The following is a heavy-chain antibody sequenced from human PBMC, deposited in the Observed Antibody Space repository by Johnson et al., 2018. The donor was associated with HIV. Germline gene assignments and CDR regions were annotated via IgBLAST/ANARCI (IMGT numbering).Heavy chain of an antibody. J-gene: IGHJ3*02. CDR2: IKQDGSEK. D-gene: IGHD6-19*01. CDR3: ARAGEQWLAPLDAFDI. Sequence: VQLVESGGGLVQPGGSLRLSCAASGFTFSSYWMSWVRQAPGKGLAWVANIKQDGSEKYYVDSVKGRFTISRDNAKNSLYLQMNSLRAEDTAVYYCARAGEQWLAPLDAFDIWGQGTMVTVSS. CDR1: GFTFSSYW. V-gene: IGHV3-7*01.